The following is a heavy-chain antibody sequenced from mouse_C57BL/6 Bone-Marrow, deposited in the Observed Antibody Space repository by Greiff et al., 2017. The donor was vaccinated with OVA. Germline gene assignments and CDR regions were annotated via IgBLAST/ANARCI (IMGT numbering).Heavy chain of an antibody. V-gene: IGHV5-6*01. J-gene: IGHJ3*01. CDR2: ISSGGSYT. CDR1: GFTFSSYG. Sequence: EVQGVESGGDLVKPGGSLKLSCAASGFTFSSYGMSWVRQTPDKRLEWVATISSGGSYTYYPDSVKGRFTISRDKAKNTLYLQMSSLKSEDTAMYYCARHGPWGQGTLVTVSA. CDR3: ARHGP.